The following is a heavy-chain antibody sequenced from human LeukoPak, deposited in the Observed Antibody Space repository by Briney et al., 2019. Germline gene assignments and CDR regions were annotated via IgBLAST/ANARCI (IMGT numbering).Heavy chain of an antibody. CDR1: GGSISSGSYD. J-gene: IGHJ5*02. Sequence: SQTLSLTCTVSGGSISSGSYDWSWIRHPAGKGLEWIARIYTSGSTTHNSSLKSRLTISLDTSKNQFSLKLSSVTAADTAVYYCARSGGGSRAAYNWFDPWGQGTLVTVSS. V-gene: IGHV4-61*02. CDR3: ARSGGGSRAAYNWFDP. CDR2: IYTSGST. D-gene: IGHD1-26*01.